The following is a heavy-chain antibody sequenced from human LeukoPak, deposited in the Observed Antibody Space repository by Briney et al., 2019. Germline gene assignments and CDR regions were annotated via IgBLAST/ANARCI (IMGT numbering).Heavy chain of an antibody. D-gene: IGHD3-10*01. CDR2: ISSSSSHI. Sequence: PGGSLRLSCAASGFTFSNYRMNWVRQAPGKGLEWVSSISSSSSHISHADSVKGRFTISRDNAKNKLYLQMNSLRAEDTAVYYCARDFPPYFYGSGTPGGWFDPWGQGTLVTVSS. V-gene: IGHV3-21*01. CDR3: ARDFPPYFYGSGTPGGWFDP. CDR1: GFTFSNYR. J-gene: IGHJ5*02.